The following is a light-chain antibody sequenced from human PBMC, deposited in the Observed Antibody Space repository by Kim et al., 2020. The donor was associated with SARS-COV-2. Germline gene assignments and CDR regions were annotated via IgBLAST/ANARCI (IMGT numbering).Light chain of an antibody. CDR3: QAGDRSTEV. Sequence: SYELTQPPSVSVSPGQTASITCSGDKLGDKYACWYQQKPGQSPVLVIYQDSKRPSGIPERFSGSNSGNTATLTISGTQAMDEADSYCQAGDRSTEVFGG. CDR2: QDS. V-gene: IGLV3-1*01. CDR1: KLGDKY. J-gene: IGLJ2*01.